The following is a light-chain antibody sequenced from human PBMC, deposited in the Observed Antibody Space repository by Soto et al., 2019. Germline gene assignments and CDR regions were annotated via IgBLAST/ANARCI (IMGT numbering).Light chain of an antibody. J-gene: IGLJ1*01. CDR2: EVS. Sequence: QSALTQPASVSGSPGQSITISCTGTTSDIGGYNFVSWYQQHPGKAPKLMIYEVSNRTSGVSNRFSGSKSGNTASLTISGLQAEDETEYFCSSYKRTSRVDVFGTGTKVTVL. CDR3: SSYKRTSRVDV. CDR1: TSDIGGYNF. V-gene: IGLV2-14*01.